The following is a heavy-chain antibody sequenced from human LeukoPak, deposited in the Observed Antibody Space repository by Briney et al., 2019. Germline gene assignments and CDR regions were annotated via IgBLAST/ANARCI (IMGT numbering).Heavy chain of an antibody. V-gene: IGHV3-23*01. D-gene: IGHD7-27*01. CDR3: AKRWGAQNDAFDI. CDR1: GFTFSSYV. Sequence: PGGSLRLSCAASGFTFSSYVMSWVRQAPGKGLEWVSGIRGSGGSTYYADSVKGRFTISRDNSKNTLYLQMNSLRAEDTAVHYCAKRWGAQNDAFDIWGQGTMVTVSS. J-gene: IGHJ3*02. CDR2: IRGSGGST.